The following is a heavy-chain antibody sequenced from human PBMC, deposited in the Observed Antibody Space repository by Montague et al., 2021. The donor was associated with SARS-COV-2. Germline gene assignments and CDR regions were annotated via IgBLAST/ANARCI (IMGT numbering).Heavy chain of an antibody. CDR2: VFKSGGT. D-gene: IGHD3-10*01. V-gene: IGHV4-59*08. CDR3: ARRASSFDNWFDL. J-gene: IGHJ5*02. Sequence: SETLSLTCTVSGGSITDYSWTWIRQPPGKALEWIGYVFKSGGTSYNPSLKSRVTISVDTSKSHFSLRLTSATAADTAVYYCARRASSFDNWFDLWGQGALVTVSS. CDR1: GGSITDYS.